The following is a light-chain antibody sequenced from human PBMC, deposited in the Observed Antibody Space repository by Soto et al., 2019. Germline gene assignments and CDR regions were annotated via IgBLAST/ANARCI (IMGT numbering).Light chain of an antibody. CDR2: GAS. CDR1: YTVGTN. CDR3: QQYGGSFRV. Sequence: SQSGAALALSPCERSTLCCWASYTVGTNLAWYQQKPGQAPRLLIYGASSRATGIPDRFSGSGSGTDFTLTISRLEPEDFAVYYCQQYGGSFRVFGPGTKVDIK. V-gene: IGKV3-20*01. J-gene: IGKJ3*01.